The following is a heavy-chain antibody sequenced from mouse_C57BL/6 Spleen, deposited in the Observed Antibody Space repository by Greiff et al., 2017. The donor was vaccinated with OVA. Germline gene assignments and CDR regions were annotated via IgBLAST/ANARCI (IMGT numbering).Heavy chain of an antibody. Sequence: VQLQQSGAELVKPGASVKISCKASGYAFSSYWMNWVKQRPGKGLEWIGQIYPGDGDTNYNGKFKGKATLTADNSSSTAYMQLSSLTSEDSAVYFCARGATVVAKGMDYWGQGTSVTVSS. CDR1: GYAFSSYW. V-gene: IGHV1-80*01. CDR2: IYPGDGDT. D-gene: IGHD1-1*01. J-gene: IGHJ4*01. CDR3: ARGATVVAKGMDY.